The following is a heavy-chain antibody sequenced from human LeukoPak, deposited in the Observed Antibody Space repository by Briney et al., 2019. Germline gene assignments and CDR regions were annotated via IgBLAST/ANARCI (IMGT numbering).Heavy chain of an antibody. CDR3: ARVWQDCSGVDY. Sequence: GGSLRLSCAASGFTFSAYHINWVRQAPGKGLEWISYISTTGTTIHYADSVKGRFAISRDNAKSSLYLQMTSLRDEDTAVYYWARVWQDCSGVDYWGQGTLVTVSS. CDR1: GFTFSAYH. J-gene: IGHJ4*02. D-gene: IGHD2-8*02. CDR2: ISTTGTTI. V-gene: IGHV3-48*02.